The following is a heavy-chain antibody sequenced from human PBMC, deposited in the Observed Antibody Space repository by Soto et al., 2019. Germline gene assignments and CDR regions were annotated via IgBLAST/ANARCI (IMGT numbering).Heavy chain of an antibody. CDR2: INPNSGGT. V-gene: IGHV1-2*04. Sequence: ASVKVSCKASGYTFTGYYMHWVRQAPGQGLEWMGWINPNSGGTNYAQKFQGWVTMTRDTSISTAYMELSRLRSDDTAVYYCARDGAYSSGWYYGMDVWGQGTTVIVSS. CDR3: ARDGAYSSGWYYGMDV. J-gene: IGHJ6*02. CDR1: GYTFTGYY. D-gene: IGHD6-19*01.